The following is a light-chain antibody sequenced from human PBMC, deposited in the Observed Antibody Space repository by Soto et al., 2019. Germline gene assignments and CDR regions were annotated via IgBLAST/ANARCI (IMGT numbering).Light chain of an antibody. Sequence: EIVLTQSPGTLSLSPGERATLSCRASQSVSSNYLAWYQQKPGQAPRLIIYDASNRATGIPARFSGSGAGTDFTLTISSLEPEDFAVYYCQQRSNWPPITLGQGTRLEIK. CDR1: QSVSSNY. CDR2: DAS. V-gene: IGKV3-11*01. J-gene: IGKJ5*01. CDR3: QQRSNWPPIT.